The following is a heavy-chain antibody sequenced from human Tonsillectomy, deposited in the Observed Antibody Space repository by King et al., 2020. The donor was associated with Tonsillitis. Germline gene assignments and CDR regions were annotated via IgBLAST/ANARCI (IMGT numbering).Heavy chain of an antibody. CDR3: VRGEIVEPVADYYYYGMDV. V-gene: IGHV4-39*07. CDR2: IYYSGST. J-gene: IGHJ6*02. Sequence: LQLQESGPGLVKPSETLSLTCTVSGGSISSSSYYWGWIRQPPGKGLEWIGSIYYSGSTYYNPSLKSRVTISVDTSKNQFSLKLSSVTAADTAVYYCVRGEIVEPVADYYYYGMDVWGQGTTVTVSS. D-gene: IGHD2-2*01. CDR1: GGSISSSSYY.